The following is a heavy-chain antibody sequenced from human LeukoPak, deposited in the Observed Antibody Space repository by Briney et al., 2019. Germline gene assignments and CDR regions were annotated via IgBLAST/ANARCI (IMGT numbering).Heavy chain of an antibody. CDR1: GYTFTSYY. D-gene: IGHD1-7*01. CDR2: INPGVGST. J-gene: IGHJ4*02. Sequence: ASVKVSCAASGYTFTSYYIHWVRQAPGQGLEWMGIINPGVGSTNYAQKFQSRVTMTRDTSTSTVYMELSSLRSEDTAVYYCARDRVMGGTTTCEYWGQGTLVTVSS. CDR3: ARDRVMGGTTTCEY. V-gene: IGHV1-46*01.